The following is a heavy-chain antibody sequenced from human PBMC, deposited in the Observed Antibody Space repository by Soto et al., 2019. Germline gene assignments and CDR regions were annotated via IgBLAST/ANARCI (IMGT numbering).Heavy chain of an antibody. CDR2: ISSSSSYI. CDR1: GFTFSSYS. V-gene: IGHV3-21*01. CDR3: ARGLYYYDGSAYYSP. D-gene: IGHD3-22*01. J-gene: IGHJ5*02. Sequence: EVQLVESGGGLVKPGGPLRLSCAPSGFTFSSYSINWVGQAPGKGLEWVSSISSSSSYIYYADSVKGRFTISRDNAKNSLYLQMNSLRAEDTAVYYCARGLYYYDGSAYYSPWGQGTLVTVSS.